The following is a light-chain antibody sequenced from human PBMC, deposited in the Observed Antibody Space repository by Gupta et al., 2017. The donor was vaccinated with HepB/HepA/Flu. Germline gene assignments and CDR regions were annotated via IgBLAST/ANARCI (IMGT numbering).Light chain of an antibody. V-gene: IGKV3-15*01. J-gene: IGKJ2*01. CDR1: QSVSNN. Sequence: EIVLIQSPPTLSVSPGETATLSCRASQSVSNNLPWYQKKPGQAPRLLIYGISTRATGIPARFSGSGSGTDFSLTISSLQPEDSAVYYCQQYNNWPPDTFGQGTKVEIK. CDR3: QQYNNWPPDT. CDR2: GIS.